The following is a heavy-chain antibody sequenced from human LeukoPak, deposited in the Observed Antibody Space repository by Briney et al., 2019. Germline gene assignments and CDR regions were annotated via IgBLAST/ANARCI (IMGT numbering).Heavy chain of an antibody. CDR2: INPSGGST. D-gene: IGHD1/OR15-1a*01. CDR1: GFTFSSYG. CDR3: ARDTFLFGTTCFDY. J-gene: IGHJ4*02. Sequence: PGGSLRLSCAASGFTFSSYGMHWVRQAPGQGLEWMGIINPSGGSTSYAQKFQGRVTMTRDTSTSTVYMELSSLRSEDTAVYYCARDTFLFGTTCFDYWGQGTLVTVSS. V-gene: IGHV1-46*01.